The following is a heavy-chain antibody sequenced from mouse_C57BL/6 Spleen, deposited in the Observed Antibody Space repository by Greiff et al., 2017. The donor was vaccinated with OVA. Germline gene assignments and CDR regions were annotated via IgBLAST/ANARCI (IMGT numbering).Heavy chain of an antibody. J-gene: IGHJ2*01. CDR3: ARSYVNYVFFDY. D-gene: IGHD2-1*01. Sequence: QVQLQQPGAELVRPGSSVKLSCKASGYTFTSYWMHWVKQRPIQGLEWIGNIDPSDSETHYNQKFQDKATLTVDKSSSTAYMQLSSLTSEDSAVYYCARSYVNYVFFDYWGQGTTLTVSS. V-gene: IGHV1-52*01. CDR2: IDPSDSET. CDR1: GYTFTSYW.